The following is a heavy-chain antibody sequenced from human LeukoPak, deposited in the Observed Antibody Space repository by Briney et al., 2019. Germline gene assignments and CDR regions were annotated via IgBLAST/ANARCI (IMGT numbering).Heavy chain of an antibody. CDR2: VYYSGST. D-gene: IGHD3-16*01. V-gene: IGHV4-61*03. CDR3: ARRSVGGGERFDY. CDR1: GASVGSGTSY. Sequence: KSSETLSLTCTVSGASVGSGTSYWTWIRQPPGKGLDWIGYVYYSGSTTYNPSLKSRVTISLDTSKNDFSLKLTSVTAADTAVYYCARRSVGGGERFDYWGQGILVTVSS. J-gene: IGHJ4*02.